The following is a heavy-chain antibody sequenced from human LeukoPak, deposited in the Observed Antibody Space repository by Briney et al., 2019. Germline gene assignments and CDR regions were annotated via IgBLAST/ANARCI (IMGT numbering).Heavy chain of an antibody. CDR3: ARGTGHYDFWSGYYTGVWFDP. D-gene: IGHD3-3*01. J-gene: IGHJ5*02. V-gene: IGHV4-34*01. CDR1: GGSFSGYY. CDR2: INHSGST. Sequence: SETLSLTCAVYGGSFSGYYWSWIRQPPGKGLEWIGEINHSGSTNYNPSLKSRVTISVDTSKNQFSLKLSSVTAAGTAVYYCARGTGHYDFWSGYYTGVWFDPWGQGTLVTVSS.